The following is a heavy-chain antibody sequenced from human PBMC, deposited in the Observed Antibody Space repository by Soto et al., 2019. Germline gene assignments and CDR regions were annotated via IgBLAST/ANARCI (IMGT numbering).Heavy chain of an antibody. CDR2: IFPGDYDT. Sequence: PGESLKISCMGSGYTFTSHWIGWVCQMPGKGLEWMGIIFPGDYDTRYSPSFQGQVTISADKSINTAYLQWSSLKASDTAMYFCVSHGAYFDYWGQGTLVTVSS. J-gene: IGHJ4*02. D-gene: IGHD3-16*01. V-gene: IGHV5-51*01. CDR3: VSHGAYFDY. CDR1: GYTFTSHW.